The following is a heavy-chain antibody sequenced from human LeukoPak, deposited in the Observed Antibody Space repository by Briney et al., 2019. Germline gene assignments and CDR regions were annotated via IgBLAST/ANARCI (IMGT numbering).Heavy chain of an antibody. CDR2: ISSSGSTI. CDR3: ATQYSSSSGAFDI. CDR1: GFTFSSYE. J-gene: IGHJ3*02. D-gene: IGHD6-6*01. V-gene: IGHV3-48*03. Sequence: GGSLRLSCAASGFTFSSYEMNWVRQAPGKGLEWVSYISSSGSTIYYADSVKGRFTISRDNAKNSLYLQMNSLRAEDTAVYYCATQYSSSSGAFDIWGQGTMVTVSS.